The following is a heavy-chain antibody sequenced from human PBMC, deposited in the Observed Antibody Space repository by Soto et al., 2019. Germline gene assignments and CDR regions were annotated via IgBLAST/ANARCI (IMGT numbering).Heavy chain of an antibody. V-gene: IGHV3-30*18. J-gene: IGHJ6*02. D-gene: IGHD3-3*01. CDR1: GFTFSSYG. CDR2: ISYDGINK. CDR3: AKDVGEYYDFWSGYYPPYYFYGMDV. Sequence: GGSLRLSCAASGFTFSSYGMHWVRQAPGKGLEWVAVISYDGINKYYADSVKGRFTISRDNSKNTLYLQMNSLRVEDTAMYYCAKDVGEYYDFWSGYYPPYYFYGMDVWGQGTTVTV.